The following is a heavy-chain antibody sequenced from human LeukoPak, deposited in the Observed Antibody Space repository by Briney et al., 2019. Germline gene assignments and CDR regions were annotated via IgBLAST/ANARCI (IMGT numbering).Heavy chain of an antibody. CDR2: MYYSGST. D-gene: IGHD3-22*01. CDR1: GGSFSGYY. CDR3: ARPYYYDSRIDP. Sequence: PSETLSLTCAVYGGSFSGYYWSWIRQPPGKCLEWIAYMYYSGSTYYNPSLKSRVTMSADTSKNQLSLKLSSVTAADTAVYYCARPYYYDSRIDPWGQGILVTVSS. V-gene: IGHV4-30-4*08. J-gene: IGHJ5*02.